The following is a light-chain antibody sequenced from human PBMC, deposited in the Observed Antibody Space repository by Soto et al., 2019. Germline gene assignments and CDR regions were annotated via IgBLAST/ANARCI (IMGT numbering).Light chain of an antibody. V-gene: IGLV2-14*01. J-gene: IGLJ2*01. CDR3: GSYRSTASLI. Sequence: QSALTQPASVSGSPGQSITISCTGSSTDVGGYNFVSWYQQHPGKAPKLLIYEVTNRPSGISDRFSGYRSGNTASLTISGLQPEDEADYYCGSYRSTASLIFGAGTRLTVL. CDR1: STDVGGYNF. CDR2: EVT.